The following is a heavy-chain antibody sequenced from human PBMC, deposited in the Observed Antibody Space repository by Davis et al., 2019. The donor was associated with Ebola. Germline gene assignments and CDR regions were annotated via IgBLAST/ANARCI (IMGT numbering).Heavy chain of an antibody. Sequence: SETLSLTCAVSSGSISSGSYSWSWIRQPPGKGLEWIGYIYNSGTTYYNPSLKSRVTISIDTSENQFSLKVNSVTAADTAVYYCARGHYDILTGNHYFDYWGQGTLVTVSS. CDR2: IYNSGTT. CDR3: ARGHYDILTGNHYFDY. V-gene: IGHV4-30-2*01. J-gene: IGHJ4*02. CDR1: SGSISSGSYS. D-gene: IGHD3-9*01.